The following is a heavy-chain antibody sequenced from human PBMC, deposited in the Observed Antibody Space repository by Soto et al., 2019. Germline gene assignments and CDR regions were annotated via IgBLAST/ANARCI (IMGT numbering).Heavy chain of an antibody. D-gene: IGHD3-22*01. J-gene: IGHJ6*02. V-gene: IGHV3-33*01. CDR1: GFTFSSYG. CDR2: IWYDGSNK. Sequence: PGGSLRLSCAASGFTFSSYGMHWVRQAPGKGLEWVAVIWYDGSNKYYADPVKGRFTISRDNSKNTLYLQMNSLRAEDTAVYYCARDLNYYDSRRGMDVWGQGTTVTVSS. CDR3: ARDLNYYDSRRGMDV.